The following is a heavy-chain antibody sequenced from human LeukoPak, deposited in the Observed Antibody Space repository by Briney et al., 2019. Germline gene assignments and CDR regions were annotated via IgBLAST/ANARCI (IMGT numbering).Heavy chain of an antibody. CDR2: ISYDGSNK. CDR1: GFTFSSYA. J-gene: IGHJ4*02. CDR3: TTRGSGSYTFDY. Sequence: GRSLRLSCAASGFTFSSYAMHWVRQAPGKGLEWVAVISYDGSNKYYADSVKGRFTISRDNSKNTLYLQMNSLRAEDTAVYYCTTRGSGSYTFDYWGQGILVTVSS. V-gene: IGHV3-30*04. D-gene: IGHD3-10*01.